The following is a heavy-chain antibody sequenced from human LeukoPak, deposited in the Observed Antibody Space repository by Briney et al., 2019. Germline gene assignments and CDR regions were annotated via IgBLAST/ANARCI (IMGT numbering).Heavy chain of an antibody. D-gene: IGHD3-22*01. Sequence: SETLSLTCAVYGGSFSGYYWSWIRQPPGKGLEWIGEINHSGSTNYNPSLKSRVIISVDTSKNQFSLKLSSVTAADTAVYYCARFDSSGCYVDGDYWGQGTLVTVSS. J-gene: IGHJ4*02. CDR3: ARFDSSGCYVDGDY. CDR2: INHSGST. V-gene: IGHV4-34*09. CDR1: GGSFSGYY.